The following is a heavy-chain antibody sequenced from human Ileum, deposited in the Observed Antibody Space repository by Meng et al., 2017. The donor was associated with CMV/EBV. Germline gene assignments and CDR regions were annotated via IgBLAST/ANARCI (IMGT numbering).Heavy chain of an antibody. CDR3: ARLRQQDFDY. CDR2: FYNGGTT. CDR1: GRTISSPSYY. J-gene: IGHJ4*02. V-gene: IGHV4-39*07. D-gene: IGHD6-13*01. Sequence: QARQQEARPRLVKPSELPSPSASVSGRTISSPSYYCGWIRPPPRKGLEWIETFYNGGTTYHNPSLRRRATISVDSSNNHFSLNPTAVTAADTAVYYCARLRQQDFDYWGQGTLVTVSS.